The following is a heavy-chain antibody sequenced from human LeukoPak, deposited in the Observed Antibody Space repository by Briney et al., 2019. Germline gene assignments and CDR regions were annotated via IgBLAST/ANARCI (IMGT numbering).Heavy chain of an antibody. J-gene: IGHJ4*02. CDR1: GYTFTSYD. D-gene: IGHD3-10*01. V-gene: IGHV1-2*02. Sequence: GASVKVSCKASGYTFTSYDINWVRRAPGQGLEWMGWINPSSNAANYAQRFEGRVSLTRDTSISTADMVLTSLTSDDTGVYYCARSRELLDFDTWGQGTLVSVSS. CDR3: ARSRELLDFDT. CDR2: INPSSNAA.